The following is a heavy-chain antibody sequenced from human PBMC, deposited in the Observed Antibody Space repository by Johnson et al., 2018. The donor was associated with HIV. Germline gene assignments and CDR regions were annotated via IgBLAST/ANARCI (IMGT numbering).Heavy chain of an antibody. CDR1: GFTFSSYA. V-gene: IGHV3-23*04. Sequence: VQLVESGGGLVQPGGSLRLSCAASGFTFSSYAMSWVRQAPGKGLEWVSAISGSGGSTYYADSVQGRFTISRDNSKNTLYLQMNSLRAEDTAVYYCLSYCSGGSCYSGNDAFDIWGQGTMVTVSS. CDR3: LSYCSGGSCYSGNDAFDI. CDR2: ISGSGGST. J-gene: IGHJ3*02. D-gene: IGHD2-15*01.